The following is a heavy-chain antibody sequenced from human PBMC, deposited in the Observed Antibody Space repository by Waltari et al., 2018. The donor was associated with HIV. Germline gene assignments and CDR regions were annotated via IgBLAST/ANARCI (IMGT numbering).Heavy chain of an antibody. D-gene: IGHD3-3*01. Sequence: EVQLVESGGGLVKPGGSLRLSCAASGFPFSNAWMSWVRQAQGKGLEWVGRIKSNTDGGTTDYGAPVQGRFTISRDDFKNTLYLQMNSLKIEDAAVYYCTTEARITVFGVVKATEAFDIWGQGTMVTVSS. CDR1: GFPFSNAW. CDR3: TTEARITVFGVVKATEAFDI. CDR2: IKSNTDGGTT. J-gene: IGHJ3*02. V-gene: IGHV3-15*01.